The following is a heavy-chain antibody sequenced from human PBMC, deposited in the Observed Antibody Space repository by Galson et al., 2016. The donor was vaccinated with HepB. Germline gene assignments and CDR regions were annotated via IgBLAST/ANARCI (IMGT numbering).Heavy chain of an antibody. V-gene: IGHV4-38-2*02. J-gene: IGHJ4*02. CDR2: IFRSGTT. CDR1: GYSISTGYY. Sequence: ETLSLTCSVSGYSISTGYYWGWIRQPPGKGQEWIGYIFRSGTTYYNPSLKSRVTLSLDTSKNQFSLKLASVTAADTAMYYCARDNSAMARGIIIRGEVDYWGQGTLVTVSS. D-gene: IGHD3-10*01. CDR3: ARDNSAMARGIIIRGEVDY.